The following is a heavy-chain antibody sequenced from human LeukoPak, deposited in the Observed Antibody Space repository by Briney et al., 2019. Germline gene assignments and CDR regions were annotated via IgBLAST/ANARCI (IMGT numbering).Heavy chain of an antibody. J-gene: IGHJ5*02. Sequence: GASVKVSCKASGYTFTGYYMHWVRQAPGQGLEWMGWINPNSGGTNYAQKFQGRVTMTRDTSISTAYMELSRLRSDDTAVYYCARGPDYYDNSGYGYWFDPWGQGTLVTVSS. V-gene: IGHV1-2*02. CDR2: INPNSGGT. CDR3: ARGPDYYDNSGYGYWFDP. D-gene: IGHD3-22*01. CDR1: GYTFTGYY.